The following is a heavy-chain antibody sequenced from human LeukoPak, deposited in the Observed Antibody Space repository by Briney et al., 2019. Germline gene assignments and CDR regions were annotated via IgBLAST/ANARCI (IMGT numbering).Heavy chain of an antibody. CDR2: IIPIFGTA. CDR1: GGTFSSYA. V-gene: IGHV1-69*06. J-gene: IGHJ4*02. D-gene: IGHD3-22*01. CDR3: ARVGAYYDSSGSVY. Sequence: SVRVSCKASGGTFSSYAISWVRQAPGQGLEWMGGIIPIFGTANYAQKFQGRVTITADKSTSTAYMELSSLRSEDTAVCYCARVGAYYDSSGSVYWGQGTLVTVSS.